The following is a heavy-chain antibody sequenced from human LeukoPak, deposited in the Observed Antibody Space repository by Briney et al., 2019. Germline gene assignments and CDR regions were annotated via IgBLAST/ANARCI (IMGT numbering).Heavy chain of an antibody. D-gene: IGHD6-13*01. J-gene: IGHJ4*02. CDR1: GFTFSSHG. CDR2: IWYDGSNK. Sequence: PWRSPRLSCAASGFTFSSHGMHWVRQAPGKGLEWVALIWYDGSNKYYADSVKGRFTISRDNSKDTLYLQMNSLRAEDTAVYHCARERSSTWCYFDYWGQGTLVTVSS. CDR3: ARERSSTWCYFDY. V-gene: IGHV3-33*01.